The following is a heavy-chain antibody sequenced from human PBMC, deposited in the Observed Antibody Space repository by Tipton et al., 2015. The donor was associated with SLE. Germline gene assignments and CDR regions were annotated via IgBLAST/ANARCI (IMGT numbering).Heavy chain of an antibody. CDR3: ARAMSPSNYYGMDV. Sequence: TLSLTCAVSGASIASSSWWNWVRQSPGKGLEWIGNIYHSGGRNYNPSLKSRVTVSVDKSTNHFFLKLTSVTAADTAVYYCARAMSPSNYYGMDVWGPGTTVTVSS. V-gene: IGHV4-4*02. CDR2: IYHSGGR. J-gene: IGHJ6*02. CDR1: GASIASSSW.